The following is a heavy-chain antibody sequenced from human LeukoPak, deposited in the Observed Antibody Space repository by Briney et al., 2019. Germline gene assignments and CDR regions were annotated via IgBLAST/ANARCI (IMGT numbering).Heavy chain of an antibody. V-gene: IGHV3-15*01. J-gene: IGHJ3*01. Sequence: GGSLRLSCAASGFTFNIAWMNWVRQAPGRGLEWVGRIKSKTDGGTTDYAAPVKGRFTISRDDSKNTLYLQMNSLRAEDTAVYYCAKSSSGFLDVFDLWGQGTMVTISS. CDR2: IKSKTDGGTT. CDR1: GFTFNIAW. CDR3: AKSSSGFLDVFDL. D-gene: IGHD3-22*01.